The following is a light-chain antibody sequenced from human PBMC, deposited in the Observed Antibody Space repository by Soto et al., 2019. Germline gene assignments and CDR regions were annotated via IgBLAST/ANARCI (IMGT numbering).Light chain of an antibody. V-gene: IGKV3-15*01. Sequence: EIVMTLSPATLPVSLRERATLSCRASQSVSSNLAWYQQKPGQAPGLVLQRIFIRAIGAPARFSGSGSGTDFTLTISSLEPEDFAISYCQQLSNWPPATFCQGTRLEIK. CDR1: QSVSSN. CDR2: RIF. CDR3: QQLSNWPPAT. J-gene: IGKJ5*01.